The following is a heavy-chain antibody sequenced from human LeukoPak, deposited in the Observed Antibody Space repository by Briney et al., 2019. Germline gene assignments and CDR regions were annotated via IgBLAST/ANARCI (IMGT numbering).Heavy chain of an antibody. Sequence: SETLSLTCTVSGGSISSYYWSWIRQPPGKGLEWIGYIYTSGSTNYNPSLKSRVTISVDTSKNQFSLKLSSVTAADTAVYSCASLGAVPFKNGFDPWAREPWSPSPQ. CDR2: IYTSGST. D-gene: IGHD2-2*01. J-gene: IGHJ5*02. CDR3: ASLGAVPFKNGFDP. CDR1: GGSISSYY. V-gene: IGHV4-4*09.